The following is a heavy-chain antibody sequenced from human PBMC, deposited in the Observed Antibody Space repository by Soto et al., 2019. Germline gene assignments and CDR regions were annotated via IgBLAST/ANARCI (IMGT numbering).Heavy chain of an antibody. CDR1: GGSISSYY. J-gene: IGHJ4*02. V-gene: IGHV4-59*01. D-gene: IGHD3-22*01. CDR3: ARVGSWQNYYDSSGFLDY. Sequence: ETLSLTCTVSGGSISSYYWSWIRQPPGKGLEWIGYIYYSGSTNYNTSLKSRVTISVDTSKNQFSLKLSSVTAADTAVYYCARVGSWQNYYDSSGFLDYWGQGTLVTVSS. CDR2: IYYSGST.